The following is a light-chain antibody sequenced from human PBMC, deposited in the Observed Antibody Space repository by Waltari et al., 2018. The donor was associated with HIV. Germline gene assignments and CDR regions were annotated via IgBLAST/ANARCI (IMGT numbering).Light chain of an antibody. Sequence: DIVMTQSPDSLAVSLGVRATINCKSSQSVLFSSKNQNYLAGYQQKPGQAPKLLIYWASTRESGVPDRFSGSGSGTDFTLTISSLQAEDVAVYYCQQYYVTPLTFGGGTKVEIK. CDR3: QQYYVTPLT. CDR1: QSVLFSSKNQNY. J-gene: IGKJ4*01. V-gene: IGKV4-1*01. CDR2: WAS.